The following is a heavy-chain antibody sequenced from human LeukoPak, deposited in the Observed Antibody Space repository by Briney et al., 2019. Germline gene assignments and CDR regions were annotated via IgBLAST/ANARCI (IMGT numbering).Heavy chain of an antibody. CDR3: AREGGDGDYYYYMDV. V-gene: IGHV3-21*01. J-gene: IGHJ6*03. CDR2: ISRVSTYI. CDR1: GFTFSDYG. D-gene: IGHD2-21*02. Sequence: TGGSLRLSCAASGFTFSDYGMHWVRQAPGKGLEWVSIISRVSTYIYYADSVKGRFTVSRDNAKSSLYLQMTSLRAEDTAVYFCAREGGDGDYYYYMDVWGKGTTVTVSS.